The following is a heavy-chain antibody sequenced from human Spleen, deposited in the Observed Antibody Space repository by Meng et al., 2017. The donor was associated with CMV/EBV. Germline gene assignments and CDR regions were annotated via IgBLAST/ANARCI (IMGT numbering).Heavy chain of an antibody. CDR3: ARDLWGSEDY. CDR1: GFTFSSYS. D-gene: IGHD7-27*01. CDR2: ISSSSSTI. V-gene: IGHV3-48*04. J-gene: IGHJ4*02. Sequence: GGSPRLSCAASGFTFSSYSMNWVRQAPGKGLEWVSYISSSSSTIYYADSVKGRFTISRDDAKNSLYLQMNSLRAGDTAVYHCARDLWGSEDYWGQGALVTVSS.